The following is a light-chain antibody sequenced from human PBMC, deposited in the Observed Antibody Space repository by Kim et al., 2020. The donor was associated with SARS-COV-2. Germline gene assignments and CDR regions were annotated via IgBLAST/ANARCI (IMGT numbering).Light chain of an antibody. CDR2: KVS. J-gene: IGKJ1*01. Sequence: DVVMTQSPLSLPVTLGQPASISCRSSQSLVHSDGNTYLSWFQQRPGQSPRRLIYKVSNRDSGVPDRFSGSGSGTDFTLKISRVDAEDVGVYYCMQGAHWPPTFGQGTKVDIK. V-gene: IGKV2-30*02. CDR3: MQGAHWPPT. CDR1: QSLVHSDGNTY.